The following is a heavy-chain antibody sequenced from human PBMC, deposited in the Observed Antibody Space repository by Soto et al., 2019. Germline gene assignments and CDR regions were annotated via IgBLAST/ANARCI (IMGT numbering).Heavy chain of an antibody. Sequence: QVPLVQSGAEVKKPGASVKISCKASGYTFTRYTMNWVRQAPGQRLEWMGWINPDNGNTKSSQKFQDRVIITRDTSASTAYMDLSSLRSEDTAVYYCARGIATGQLDPWGQGTLVTGSS. CDR3: ARGIATGQLDP. D-gene: IGHD2-15*01. CDR2: INPDNGNT. V-gene: IGHV1-3*01. J-gene: IGHJ5*02. CDR1: GYTFTRYT.